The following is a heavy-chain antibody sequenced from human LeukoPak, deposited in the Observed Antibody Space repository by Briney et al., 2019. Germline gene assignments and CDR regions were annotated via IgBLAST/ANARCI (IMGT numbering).Heavy chain of an antibody. D-gene: IGHD3-22*01. V-gene: IGHV3-21*01. Sequence: NPGGSLRLSCAASGFTLSSYSMNWVRQAPGKGLEWVSSISSSSSYRYYADSVKGRFTISRDNAKNSLYLQINSLRAEDTAIYYCARRGYYDSSGYDYWGQGTLVTVSS. J-gene: IGHJ4*02. CDR2: ISSSSSYR. CDR1: GFTLSSYS. CDR3: ARRGYYDSSGYDY.